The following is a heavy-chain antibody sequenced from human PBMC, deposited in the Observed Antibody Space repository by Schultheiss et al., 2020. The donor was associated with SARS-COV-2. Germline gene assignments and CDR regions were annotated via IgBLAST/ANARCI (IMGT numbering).Heavy chain of an antibody. CDR2: ISGSGSNT. J-gene: IGHJ4*02. CDR1: GFTFTDYW. V-gene: IGHV3-23*01. Sequence: GGSLRLSCAASGFTFTDYWMHWVRQAPGKGLEWLSTISGSGSNTYYAASVEGRFTISRDNSKNTLYLQMNSLGAEDTAVYYCVRHGRRVYYFDYWGQGTLVTVSS. D-gene: IGHD6-13*01. CDR3: VRHGRRVYYFDY.